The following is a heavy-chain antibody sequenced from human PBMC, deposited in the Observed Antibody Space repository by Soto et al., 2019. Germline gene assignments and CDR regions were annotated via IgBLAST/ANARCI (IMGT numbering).Heavy chain of an antibody. D-gene: IGHD2-2*01. CDR2: TRSKAYGGTT. CDR1: GFTFRDYD. V-gene: IGHV3-49*03. Sequence: GGSRRLPCTASGFTFRDYDMSLFRQAPGKGLEWVGFTRSKAYGGTTEYAASVKGGFTCSRDDSKSIAYLQMNSLKTEDTAVYYSTRPAATPYYYGGRDGWGQVTTVAVSS. CDR3: TRPAATPYYYGGRDG. J-gene: IGHJ6*02.